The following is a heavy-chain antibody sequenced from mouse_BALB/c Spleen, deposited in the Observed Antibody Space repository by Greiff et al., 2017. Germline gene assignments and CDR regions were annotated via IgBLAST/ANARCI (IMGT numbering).Heavy chain of an antibody. CDR1: GFSLTSYG. J-gene: IGHJ2*01. CDR2: IWAGGST. V-gene: IGHV2-9*02. CDR3: ASLYYGYDPTYYFDY. D-gene: IGHD2-2*01. Sequence: QVQLQQSGPGLVAPSQSLSITCTVSGFSLTSYGVHWVRQPPGKGLEWLGVIWAGGSTNYNSALMSRLSISKDNSKSQVFLKMNSLQTDDTAMYYCASLYYGYDPTYYFDYWGQGTTLTVSS.